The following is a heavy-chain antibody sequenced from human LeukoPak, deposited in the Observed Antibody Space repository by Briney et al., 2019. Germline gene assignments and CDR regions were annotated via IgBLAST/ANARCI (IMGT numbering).Heavy chain of an antibody. V-gene: IGHV1-2*06. CDR2: INSNTGGT. Sequence: ASVKVSCKASGYTFSGYYMHWVRQAPGQGLGWMGRINSNTGGTIYAQKFQGRVTMTRDTSISTAYMEVSRLISDDTAVYYCARDDRLRAFDIWGQGTMALVSS. D-gene: IGHD2-15*01. CDR3: ARDDRLRAFDI. CDR1: GYTFSGYY. J-gene: IGHJ3*02.